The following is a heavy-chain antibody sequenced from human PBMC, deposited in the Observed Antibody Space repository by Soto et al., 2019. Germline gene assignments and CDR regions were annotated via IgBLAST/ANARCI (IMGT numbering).Heavy chain of an antibody. CDR2: IYYSGST. D-gene: IGHD6-13*01. V-gene: IGHV4-31*03. CDR1: GGSISSGGYY. J-gene: IGHJ4*02. Sequence: QVQLQESGPGLVKPSQTLSLTCTVSGGSISSGGYYWSWIRQHPGKGLEWIGYIYYSGSTYYNPSLKSRVTISVDTSKNQLSLKLSSVTAADTAVYYWARIYSSSWEYYFDYWGQGTLVTVSS. CDR3: ARIYSSSWEYYFDY.